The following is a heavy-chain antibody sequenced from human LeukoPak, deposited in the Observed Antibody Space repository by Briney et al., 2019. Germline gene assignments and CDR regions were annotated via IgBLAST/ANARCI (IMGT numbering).Heavy chain of an antibody. D-gene: IGHD6-19*01. CDR1: GFTFSSYS. CDR3: ASPLSWYSSGWYGY. J-gene: IGHJ4*02. CDR2: IGSSSSYI. V-gene: IGHV3-21*01. Sequence: GGSLRLSCAASGFTFSSYSMNWVRQAPGKGLEWVSSIGSSSSYIYYADSVKGRFTISRDNAKNSLYLQMNSLRAEDTAVYYCASPLSWYSSGWYGYWGQGTLVTVSS.